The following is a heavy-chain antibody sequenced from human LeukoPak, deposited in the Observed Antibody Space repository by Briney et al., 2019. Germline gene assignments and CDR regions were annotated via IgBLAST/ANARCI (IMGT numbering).Heavy chain of an antibody. V-gene: IGHV3-48*01. Sequence: GGSLRLSCAASGFTFSSYSINWARQAPGKGLEWVSYISSSSSTIYYADSVKGRFTISRDNAKNSLYLQMNSLRAEDTAVYYCASDGDYGADYWGQGTLVTVSS. J-gene: IGHJ4*02. CDR3: ASDGDYGADY. D-gene: IGHD4-17*01. CDR1: GFTFSSYS. CDR2: ISSSSSTI.